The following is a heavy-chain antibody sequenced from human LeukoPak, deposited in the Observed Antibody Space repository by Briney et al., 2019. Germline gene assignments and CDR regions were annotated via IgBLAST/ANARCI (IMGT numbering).Heavy chain of an antibody. CDR3: ARGNDILTGPTYYFDY. CDR2: IYYSGST. Sequence: SETLSLTCTVSGGSISSYYWSWIRQPPRKGLEWIGYIYYSGSTNYNPSLKSRVTISVDTSKNQFSLKLSSVTAADTAVYYCARGNDILTGPTYYFDYWGQGTLFTVSS. J-gene: IGHJ4*02. CDR1: GGSISSYY. D-gene: IGHD3-9*01. V-gene: IGHV4-59*01.